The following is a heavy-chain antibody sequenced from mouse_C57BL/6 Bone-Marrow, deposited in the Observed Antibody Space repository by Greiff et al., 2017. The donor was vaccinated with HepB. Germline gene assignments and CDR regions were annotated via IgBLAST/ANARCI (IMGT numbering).Heavy chain of an antibody. V-gene: IGHV1-82*01. D-gene: IGHD1-1*01. J-gene: IGHJ3*01. CDR2: IYPGDGDT. Sequence: VKLQESGPELVKPGASVKISCKASGYAFSSSWMNWVKQRPGKGLEWIGRIYPGDGDTNYNGKFKGKATLTADKSSSTAYMQLSSLTSEDSAVYFCASQGTLRGFTFAYWGQGTLVTVSA. CDR3: ASQGTLRGFTFAY. CDR1: GYAFSSSW.